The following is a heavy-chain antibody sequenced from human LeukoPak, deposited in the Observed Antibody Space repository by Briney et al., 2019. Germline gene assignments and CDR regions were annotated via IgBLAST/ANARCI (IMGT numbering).Heavy chain of an antibody. Sequence: GGSLRLSCAASGFTFSSYAMSWVRQAPGKGLEWVSAISGSGGSTYYADSVKGRFTISRDNSKNTLYLQMNSLRAEDTAVYYCAKDIKTYYYGSGSSGIDYWGQGTLVTVSS. J-gene: IGHJ4*02. CDR3: AKDIKTYYYGSGSSGIDY. CDR2: ISGSGGST. D-gene: IGHD3-10*01. V-gene: IGHV3-23*01. CDR1: GFTFSSYA.